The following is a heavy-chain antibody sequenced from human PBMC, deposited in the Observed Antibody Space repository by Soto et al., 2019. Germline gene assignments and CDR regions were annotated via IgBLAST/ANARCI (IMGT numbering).Heavy chain of an antibody. D-gene: IGHD2-2*01. Sequence: GSLRLSCAASGFTFSNAWMNWVRQAPGKGLEWVGRIKSKTDGGTTDYAAPVKGRFTISRDDSKNTLYLQMNSLKTEDTAVYYCTTDALPFIPFVAFDPWGQGTLVTVSS. V-gene: IGHV3-15*07. CDR1: GFTFSNAW. J-gene: IGHJ5*02. CDR2: IKSKTDGGTT. CDR3: TTDALPFIPFVAFDP.